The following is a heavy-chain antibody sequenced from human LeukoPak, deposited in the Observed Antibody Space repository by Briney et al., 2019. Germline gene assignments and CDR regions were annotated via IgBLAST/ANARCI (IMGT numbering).Heavy chain of an antibody. J-gene: IGHJ5*02. CDR1: GGSISSSYYH. CDR2: IYSSGST. V-gene: IGHV4-39*07. Sequence: PSETLSLTCTVSGGSISSSYYHWGWIRQPPGKGLEWIGSIYSSGSTYYNPSLKSRVTISVDTSKNQFSLKLSSVTAADTAVYYCAREDRGDYDLEYNWFDPWGQGTLVTVSS. D-gene: IGHD4-17*01. CDR3: AREDRGDYDLEYNWFDP.